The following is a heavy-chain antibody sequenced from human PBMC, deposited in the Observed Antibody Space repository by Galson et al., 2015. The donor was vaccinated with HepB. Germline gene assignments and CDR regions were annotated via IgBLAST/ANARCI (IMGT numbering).Heavy chain of an antibody. V-gene: IGHV6-1*01. CDR2: TYYRFKWYY. Sequence: CAISGDSVSSNSAAWNRIRQSPSRGLEWLGRTYYRFKWYYDYAVSVKSRITINPDISKNQFSLQLNSVTPEDTAVYYCARNVYYDTSGYYYKPGWIDPWGQGTLVTVSS. CDR1: GDSVSSNSAA. D-gene: IGHD3-22*01. CDR3: ARNVYYDTSGYYYKPGWIDP. J-gene: IGHJ5*02.